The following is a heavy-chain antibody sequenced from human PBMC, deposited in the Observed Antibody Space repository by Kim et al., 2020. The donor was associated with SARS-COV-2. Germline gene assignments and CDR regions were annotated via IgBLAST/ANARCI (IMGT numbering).Heavy chain of an antibody. CDR1: GYTFTGYY. J-gene: IGHJ5*02. D-gene: IGHD3-22*01. CDR3: ARVLRSTFTMIVRYNWFDP. Sequence: ASVKVSCKASGYTFTGYYMHWVRQAPGQGLEWMGRINPNSGGTNYAQKFQGRVTMTRDTSISTAYMELSRLRSDDTAVYYCARVLRSTFTMIVRYNWFDPWGQGTLVTVSS. CDR2: INPNSGGT. V-gene: IGHV1-2*06.